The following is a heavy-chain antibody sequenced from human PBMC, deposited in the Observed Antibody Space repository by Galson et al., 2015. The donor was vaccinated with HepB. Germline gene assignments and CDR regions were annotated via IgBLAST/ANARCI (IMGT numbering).Heavy chain of an antibody. CDR3: ARGVDEDGDYLGYYFDY. J-gene: IGHJ4*02. CDR2: ISYDGSNK. V-gene: IGHV3-30*03. D-gene: IGHD4-17*01. CDR1: GFTFSSYG. Sequence: SLRLSCAASGFTFSSYGMHWVRQAPGKGLEWVAVISYDGSNKYYADSVKGRFTISRDNSKNTLYLQMNSLRAEDTAVYYCARGVDEDGDYLGYYFDYWGQGTLVTVSS.